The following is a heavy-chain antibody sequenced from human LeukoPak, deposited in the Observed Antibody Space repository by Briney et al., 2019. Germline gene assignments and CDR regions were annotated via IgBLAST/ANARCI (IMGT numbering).Heavy chain of an antibody. V-gene: IGHV1-2*02. D-gene: IGHD2-21*02. Sequence: ASVKVSCKASGYTYTGYYMHWVRQAPGQGLEWMGWINPNSSGTNYAQKFQGRVTMTRDTSISTAYMELSRLRSDDTAVYYCARNHRAYCGGDCYSFDYWGQGTLVTVSS. CDR1: GYTYTGYY. J-gene: IGHJ4*02. CDR2: INPNSSGT. CDR3: ARNHRAYCGGDCYSFDY.